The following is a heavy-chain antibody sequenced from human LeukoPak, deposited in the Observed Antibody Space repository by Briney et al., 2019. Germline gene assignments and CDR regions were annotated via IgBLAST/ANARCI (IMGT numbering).Heavy chain of an antibody. J-gene: IGHJ5*02. Sequence: GGSLRLSCAASGFTFSSFSMNWVRQAPGKGLEWVSFISSSGTSIYYADSVKGRFSISRDNAKNSLYLQMSSLRDEDTAVYYCARGDRRKSGSPRWFDPWGQGTLVTVSS. CDR2: ISSSGTSI. V-gene: IGHV3-48*02. CDR3: ARGDRRKSGSPRWFDP. D-gene: IGHD1-26*01. CDR1: GFTFSSFS.